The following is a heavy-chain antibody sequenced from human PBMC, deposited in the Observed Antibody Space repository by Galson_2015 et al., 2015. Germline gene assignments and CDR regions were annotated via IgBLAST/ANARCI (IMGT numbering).Heavy chain of an antibody. CDR2: IYPGDSDL. V-gene: IGHV5-51*01. J-gene: IGHJ4*02. CDR1: GYSFTTRW. CDR3: LTGGGGSMYLEH. Sequence: QSGAEVKQPGESLKISCQTSGYSFTTRWIGWVRHVPGKGLEWIGIIYPGDSDLRYGPSFAGQVTISVDKAINVAFLQWNRLKASAPPIFSWLTGGGGSMYLEHWAQGTLVTVSS. D-gene: IGHD3-9*01.